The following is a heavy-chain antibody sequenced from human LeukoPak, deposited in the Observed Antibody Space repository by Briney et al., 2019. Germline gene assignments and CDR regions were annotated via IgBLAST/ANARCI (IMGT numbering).Heavy chain of an antibody. D-gene: IGHD2-2*01. V-gene: IGHV1-69*04. CDR2: IIPILGIA. J-gene: IGHJ6*02. CDR1: GGTFSSYA. Sequence: SVKVSCKASGGTFSSYAISWVRQAPGQGLEWMGRIIPILGIANYAQKFQGRVTITADKSTSTAYMGLSSLRSEDTAVYYCARDRAVVVVPAAKTYYYYGMDVWGQGTTVTVSS. CDR3: ARDRAVVVVPAAKTYYYYGMDV.